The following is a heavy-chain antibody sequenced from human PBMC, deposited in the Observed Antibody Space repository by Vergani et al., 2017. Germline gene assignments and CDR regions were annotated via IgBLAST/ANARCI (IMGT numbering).Heavy chain of an antibody. D-gene: IGHD3-10*01. CDR2: INTNTGNP. CDR3: ARVLWFGELSLAP. J-gene: IGHJ5*02. CDR1: GYTLTNYA. V-gene: IGHV7-4-1*02. Sequence: QVQLVQSGAEVKKPGASVRVSCKASGYTLTNYAMNWVRQAPGQGLEWMGWINTNTGNPTYAQGFTGRFVFSLDTSVSTAYLQISSLKAEDTAVYYCARVLWFGELSLAPWGQGTLVTVSS.